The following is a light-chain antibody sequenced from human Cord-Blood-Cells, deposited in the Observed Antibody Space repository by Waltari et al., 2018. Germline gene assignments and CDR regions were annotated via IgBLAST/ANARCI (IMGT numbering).Light chain of an antibody. V-gene: IGLV4-69*01. CDR1: SGHSSYA. CDR3: QTWGTGIHWV. Sequence: QLVLTQSPSASASLAASVKLTCTLSSGHSSYAIAWHQQQPAKGPRYLMKLNSDGSHSKGDGIPDRFSGSSSGAERYLTISSLQSEDEADYYCQTWGTGIHWVFGGGTKLTVL. J-gene: IGLJ3*02. CDR2: LNSDGSH.